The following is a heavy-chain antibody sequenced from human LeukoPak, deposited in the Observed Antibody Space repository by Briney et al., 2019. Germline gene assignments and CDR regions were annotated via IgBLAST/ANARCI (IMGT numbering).Heavy chain of an antibody. CDR1: GGSFSGYY. J-gene: IGHJ6*03. V-gene: IGHV4-34*01. CDR2: INHSGST. Sequence: SETLSLTCAVYGGSFSGYYWSWIRQPPGKGLEWIGEINHSGSTNYIPSLKSRVTISVDTSKNQFSLKLGSVTAADTAVYYCARGLSYDILTGYFYYYYYMDVWGKGTTVTVSS. D-gene: IGHD3-9*01. CDR3: ARGLSYDILTGYFYYYYYMDV.